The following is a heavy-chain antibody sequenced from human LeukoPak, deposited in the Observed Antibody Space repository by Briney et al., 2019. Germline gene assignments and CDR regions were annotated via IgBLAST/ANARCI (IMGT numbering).Heavy chain of an antibody. CDR2: ISGSGGNT. CDR3: AKVSDSSGWYFDC. Sequence: RGSLRLSWAASGFTFSSYTMSWVRQAPGKGLEWVSAISGSGGNTYYADSVKGRFTISRDNSKNTLYLQMNSLRAEDTAVYYCAKVSDSSGWYFDCWGQGTLVTVSS. D-gene: IGHD6-19*01. J-gene: IGHJ4*02. CDR1: GFTFSSYT. V-gene: IGHV3-23*01.